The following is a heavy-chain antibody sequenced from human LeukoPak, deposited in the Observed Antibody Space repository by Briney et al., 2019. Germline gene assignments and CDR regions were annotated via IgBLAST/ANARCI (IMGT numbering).Heavy chain of an antibody. CDR1: GGSFSGYY. CDR3: ARIKCGGDCRGYYYYYHMDV. D-gene: IGHD2-21*02. V-gene: IGHV4-59*10. CDR2: IYTTGST. Sequence: PSETLSLTCGVYGGSFSGYYWSWIRQPAGKGLEWIGRIYTTGSTNYNPSLKSRLTISVDTSKNQFSLKLRSVTAADTAVYYCARIKCGGDCRGYYYYYHMDVWGKGTTVTISS. J-gene: IGHJ6*03.